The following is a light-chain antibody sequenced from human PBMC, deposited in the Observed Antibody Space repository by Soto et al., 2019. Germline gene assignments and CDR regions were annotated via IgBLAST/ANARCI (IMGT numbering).Light chain of an antibody. CDR2: GAS. CDR1: QSVSSSD. J-gene: IGKJ1*01. CDR3: QHYGSSRT. Sequence: EIVLTQSPGTLSLSPGERATLSCRASQSVSSSDLAWYQQKPGQAPRLLIHGASNRATGIPDRFSGSGSGVDFTLTISKLEPEDFAVYYCQHYGSSRTFGRGTKVEIK. V-gene: IGKV3-20*01.